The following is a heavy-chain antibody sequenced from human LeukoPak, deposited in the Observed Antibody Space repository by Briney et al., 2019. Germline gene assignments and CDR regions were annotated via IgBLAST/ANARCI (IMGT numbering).Heavy chain of an antibody. V-gene: IGHV3-23*01. CDR1: GFTFSNYA. CDR2: ISGSGGST. J-gene: IGHJ4*02. CDR3: AKDYRESPYYFDY. D-gene: IGHD3-16*02. Sequence: PGGSLRLSCAASGFTFSNYAMRWVRQAPGKGLEWVSGISGSGGSTYYADSVKGRFTISRDNSKNTLYLQMNSLRAEDTAVYYCAKDYRESPYYFDYWGQGTLVTVSS.